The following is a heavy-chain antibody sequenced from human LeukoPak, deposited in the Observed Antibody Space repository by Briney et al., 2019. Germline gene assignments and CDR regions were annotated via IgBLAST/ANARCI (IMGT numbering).Heavy chain of an antibody. J-gene: IGHJ4*02. CDR1: GFTFTSSA. Sequence: SVKVSCKASGFTFTSSAVQWVRQARGQRLEWIGWIVVGSGNTNYAQKFQERVTITRDMSTSTAYMELSSLRSEDTAVYYCAADRWDSSSSFDYWGQGTLVTVSS. CDR2: IVVGSGNT. CDR3: AADRWDSSSSFDY. V-gene: IGHV1-58*01. D-gene: IGHD6-6*01.